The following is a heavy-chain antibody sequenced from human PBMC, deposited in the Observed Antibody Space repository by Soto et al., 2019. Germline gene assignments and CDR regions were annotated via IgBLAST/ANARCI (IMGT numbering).Heavy chain of an antibody. CDR3: ARAQYFYGMDD. CDR2: INTDGSIA. CDR1: GFILNTYS. Sequence: GGSLRLSCAASGFILNTYSLYWVRQAPGKGLVWVSRINTDGSIASFADSAKGRFTVSRDNAKNTVDLQMSSLRAEDTAVYYCARAQYFYGMDDWGQGTTVTVSS. J-gene: IGHJ6*02. V-gene: IGHV3-74*01.